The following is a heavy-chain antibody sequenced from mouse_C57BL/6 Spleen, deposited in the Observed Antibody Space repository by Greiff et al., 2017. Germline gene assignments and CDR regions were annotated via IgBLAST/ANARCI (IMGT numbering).Heavy chain of an antibody. CDR1: RYTFTDYE. CDR3: KSIRGRWAMDD. V-gene: IGHV1-15*01. Sequence: VQLQQSGAELVRPGASVTLSCKASRYTFTDYEMHWVKQTPVHGLEWIGAIDPDTGGTADNQKFKGKAILTADKSSSTAYMGLRGLTAEDSAVYYSKSIRGRWAMDDWGKGTSVTVSS. CDR2: IDPDTGGT. D-gene: IGHD2-3*01. J-gene: IGHJ4*01.